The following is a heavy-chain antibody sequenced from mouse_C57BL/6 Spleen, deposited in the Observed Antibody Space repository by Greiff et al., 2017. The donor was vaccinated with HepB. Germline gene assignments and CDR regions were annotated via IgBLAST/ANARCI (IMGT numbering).Heavy chain of an antibody. CDR1: GYTFTSYW. CDR3: ARRQLRLRDYAMDY. D-gene: IGHD3-2*02. J-gene: IGHJ4*01. V-gene: IGHV1-69*01. CDR2: IDPSDSYT. Sequence: VQLQQPGAELVMPGASVKLSCKASGYTFTSYWMHWVKQRPGQGLEWIGEIDPSDSYTNYNQKFKGKSTLTVDKSSSTAYMQLSSLTSEDSAVYYGARRQLRLRDYAMDYWGQGTSVTVSS.